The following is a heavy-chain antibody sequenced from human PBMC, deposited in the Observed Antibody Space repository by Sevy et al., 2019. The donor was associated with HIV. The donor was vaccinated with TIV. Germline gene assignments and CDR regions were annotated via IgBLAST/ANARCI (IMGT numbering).Heavy chain of an antibody. D-gene: IGHD2-2*01. CDR1: GGSISSYY. CDR3: ARVGCSSTSCNYYYYYYGMDV. Sequence: SETLSLTCTVSGGSISSYYWSWIRQPPGKGLEWIGYIYYSGSTNYNSSIKSRVTISVDTSKNQFSLKLSSVTAADTAVYYCARVGCSSTSCNYYYYYYGMDVWGQGTTVTVSS. J-gene: IGHJ6*02. V-gene: IGHV4-59*01. CDR2: IYYSGST.